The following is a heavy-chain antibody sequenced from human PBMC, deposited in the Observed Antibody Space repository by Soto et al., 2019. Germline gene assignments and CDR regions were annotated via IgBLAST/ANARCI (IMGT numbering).Heavy chain of an antibody. CDR3: AKEAYGDWQNYFDY. Sequence: QVQLVESGGGVVQPGRSLRLSCAASGFTFSSYGMHWVRQAPGKGLEWVAVISYDGSNKYYADSVKGRFTISRDNSKNTLYLQMNSLRAEDTAVYYCAKEAYGDWQNYFDYWGQGTLVTVSS. CDR1: GFTFSSYG. CDR2: ISYDGSNK. J-gene: IGHJ4*02. D-gene: IGHD4-17*01. V-gene: IGHV3-30*18.